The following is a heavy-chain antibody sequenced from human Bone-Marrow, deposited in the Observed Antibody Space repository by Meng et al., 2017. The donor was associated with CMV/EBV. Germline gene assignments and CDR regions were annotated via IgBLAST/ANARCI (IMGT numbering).Heavy chain of an antibody. CDR3: ARDYSGSYIEGVY. Sequence: GESLKISCAASGFTFSSYGMHWVRQAPGKGLEWVAFIRYDGSNKYYADSVKGRFTISRDNSKNTLYLQMNSLRAEDTAVYYCARDYSGSYIEGVYWGQGTLVPVSS. CDR1: GFTFSSYG. CDR2: IRYDGSNK. J-gene: IGHJ4*02. D-gene: IGHD1-26*01. V-gene: IGHV3-30*02.